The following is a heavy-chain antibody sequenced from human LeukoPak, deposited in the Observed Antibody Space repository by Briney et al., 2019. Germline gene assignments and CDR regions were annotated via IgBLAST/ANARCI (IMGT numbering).Heavy chain of an antibody. CDR1: GYDFTSYW. CDR3: ALGDSWRNY. D-gene: IGHD3-16*01. J-gene: IGHJ4*02. V-gene: IGHV5-51*01. CDR2: IYPGNSDT. Sequence: GESLKISCKGSGYDFTSYWIGWVRQMPGKGLEWMGIIYPGNSDTKYSPSFQGQVTISADTSTSTADLQWSSLKASDTAMYYCALGDSWRNYWGQGTLVTVSS.